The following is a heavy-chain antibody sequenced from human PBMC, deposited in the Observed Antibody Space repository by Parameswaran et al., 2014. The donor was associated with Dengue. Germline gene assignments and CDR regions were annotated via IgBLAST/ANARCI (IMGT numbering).Heavy chain of an antibody. CDR2: IYHSGST. V-gene: IGHV4-38-2*02. D-gene: IGHD1-26*01. CDR3: ARDSTSKQYFDY. Sequence: WIRQPPGKGLEWIGSIYHSGSTYYNPSLKSRVTISVDTSKNQFSLKLSSVTAADTAVYYCARDSTSKQYFDYWGQGTLVTVSS. J-gene: IGHJ4*02.